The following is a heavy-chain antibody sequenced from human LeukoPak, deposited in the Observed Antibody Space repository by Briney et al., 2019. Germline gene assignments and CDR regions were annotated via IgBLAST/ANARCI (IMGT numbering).Heavy chain of an antibody. CDR2: IYYSGST. D-gene: IGHD6-25*01. CDR3: AGSAPNDHVVDY. V-gene: IGHV4-59*01. Sequence: PSETLSLTCTVSGGSISSYYWSWIRQPPGKGLEWIGYIYYSGSTNYNPSLKSRVTISVDTSKNQFSLKLSSVTAADTAVYYCAGSAPNDHVVDYWGQGTLVTVSS. J-gene: IGHJ4*02. CDR1: GGSISSYY.